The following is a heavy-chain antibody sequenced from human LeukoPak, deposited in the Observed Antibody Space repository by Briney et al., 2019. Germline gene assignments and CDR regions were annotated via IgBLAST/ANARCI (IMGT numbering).Heavy chain of an antibody. Sequence: SETLSLTCTVSGYSISSGYYWGWIRQPPGKGLEWIGSIYHSGSTYYNPSLKSRVTISVDTSKNQFSLKLSSVTAADTAVYYCARVDPELWFGELPGVFDYWGQGTLVTVSS. CDR3: ARVDPELWFGELPGVFDY. J-gene: IGHJ4*02. CDR2: IYHSGST. CDR1: GYSISSGYY. D-gene: IGHD3-10*01. V-gene: IGHV4-38-2*02.